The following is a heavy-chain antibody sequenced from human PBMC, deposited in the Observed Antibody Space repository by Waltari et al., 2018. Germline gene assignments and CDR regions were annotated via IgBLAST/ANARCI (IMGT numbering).Heavy chain of an antibody. V-gene: IGHV3-11*04. Sequence: QVQLVESGVGLVKPGESRRFACAVLGFTLGDYYMNWIRQAPGKGLEWISYISGRGTIIYYADSVKGRFTISRDNAKNSLYLQMDSLRADDTAVYYCARDFRNGASDIWGRGTMVTVAS. D-gene: IGHD1-1*01. CDR1: GFTLGDYY. CDR3: ARDFRNGASDI. CDR2: ISGRGTII. J-gene: IGHJ3*02.